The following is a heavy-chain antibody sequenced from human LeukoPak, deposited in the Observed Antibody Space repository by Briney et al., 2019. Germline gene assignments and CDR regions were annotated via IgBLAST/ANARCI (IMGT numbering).Heavy chain of an antibody. V-gene: IGHV4-59*08. Sequence: SETLSLTCTVSGGSISSYYWSWIRQSPGKGLEWIGYIYYSGSTNYNPSLKSRVTISVDTSKNQFSLKLTSVTAADTAVYYCARLGFLRGVVNWGQGTLVTVSS. CDR1: GGSISSYY. D-gene: IGHD3-10*01. J-gene: IGHJ4*02. CDR2: IYYSGST. CDR3: ARLGFLRGVVN.